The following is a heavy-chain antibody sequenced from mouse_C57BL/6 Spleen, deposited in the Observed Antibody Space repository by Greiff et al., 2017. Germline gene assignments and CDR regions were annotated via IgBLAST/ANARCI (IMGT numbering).Heavy chain of an antibody. CDR2: IHPNSGST. D-gene: IGHD1-1*01. V-gene: IGHV1-64*01. J-gene: IGHJ3*01. CDR1: GYTFTSYW. Sequence: VKLQQPGAELVKPGASVKLSCKASGYTFTSYWMHWVKQRPGQGLEWIGMIHPNSGSTNYNEKFKSKATLTVDKSSSTAYMQLSSLTSEDSAVYYCAFTTVGSWFAYWGQGTLVTVSA. CDR3: AFTTVGSWFAY.